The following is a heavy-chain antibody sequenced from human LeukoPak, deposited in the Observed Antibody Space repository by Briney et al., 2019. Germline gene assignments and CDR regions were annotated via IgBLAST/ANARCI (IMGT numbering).Heavy chain of an antibody. J-gene: IGHJ4*02. CDR3: AKGAVATIYYFDY. D-gene: IGHD5-12*01. CDR1: GFTFSDAW. V-gene: IGHV3-15*01. Sequence: GGSLRLSCAVSGFTFSDAWMNWVRQAPGKGLEWVGRIKSKTDGGTTDYAAPVKGRFNISRDDSQNMLYLQMNSLKTEDTAVYYCAKGAVATIYYFDYWGQGTLVTVSS. CDR2: IKSKTDGGTT.